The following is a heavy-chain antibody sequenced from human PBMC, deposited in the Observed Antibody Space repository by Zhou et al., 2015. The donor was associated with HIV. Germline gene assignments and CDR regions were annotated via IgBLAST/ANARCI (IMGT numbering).Heavy chain of an antibody. CDR1: GYTFTGYY. D-gene: IGHD3-10*01. Sequence: QVQLVQSGAEVKKPGASVKVSCKASGYTFTGYYMHWVRQAPGQGLEWMGWINPNSGGTNYAQKFQGRVTMTRDTSISTAYMELSRLRSDDTAVYYCASARITMVRGVIITPYYYYGMDVWGQGTTVTVSS. CDR2: INPNSGGT. CDR3: ASARITMVRGVIITPYYYYGMDV. J-gene: IGHJ6*02. V-gene: IGHV1-2*02.